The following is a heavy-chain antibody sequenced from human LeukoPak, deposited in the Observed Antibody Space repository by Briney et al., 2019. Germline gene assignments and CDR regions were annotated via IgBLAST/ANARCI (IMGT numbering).Heavy chain of an antibody. J-gene: IGHJ4*02. CDR2: IYTSGST. D-gene: IGHD6-6*01. CDR1: GGSISSYY. CDR3: ARHRGYSSSAEFDY. V-gene: IGHV4-4*09. Sequence: SETLSLTCTVSGGSISSYYWSWIRQPPGKGLEWIGYIYTSGSTNYNPSLKSRVTISVDTSKNQFSLKLSSVTAADTAVYYCARHRGYSSSAEFDYWGQGTLVTVSS.